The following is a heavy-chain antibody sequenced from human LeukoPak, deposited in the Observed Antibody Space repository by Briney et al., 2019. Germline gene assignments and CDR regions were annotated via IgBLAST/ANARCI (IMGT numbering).Heavy chain of an antibody. Sequence: ASVKVSCKASGYTFTSYGISWVRQAPGQGLEWMGWINPKSGGTNYAQYFQGRVTMTRDTSSTTVYMDLTRLRSDDTAVYFCAREIGYSSSGAYFDYWGQGTLVTVSS. J-gene: IGHJ4*02. V-gene: IGHV1-2*02. D-gene: IGHD6-13*01. CDR2: INPKSGGT. CDR3: AREIGYSSSGAYFDY. CDR1: GYTFTSYG.